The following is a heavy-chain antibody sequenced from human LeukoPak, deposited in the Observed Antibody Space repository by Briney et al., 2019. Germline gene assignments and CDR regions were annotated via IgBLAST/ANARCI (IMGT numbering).Heavy chain of an antibody. Sequence: PGGSLRLSCAASGFTFSDYYISWIRQAPGKGLEWISYISSTSSTIDYADSVKGRFTISRDNAKNSLYLQMNSLRVEDTAVYYCAREPLYNWNGHGSFEIWGQGTMVTVSS. J-gene: IGHJ3*02. V-gene: IGHV3-11*01. CDR2: ISSTSSTI. CDR1: GFTFSDYY. CDR3: AREPLYNWNGHGSFEI. D-gene: IGHD1-1*01.